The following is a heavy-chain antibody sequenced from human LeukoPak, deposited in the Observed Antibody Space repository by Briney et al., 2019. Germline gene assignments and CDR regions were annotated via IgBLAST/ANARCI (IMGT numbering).Heavy chain of an antibody. Sequence: PSETLSLTCTVSGGSISSGGYYWSWIRQHPGKGLEWIGFIYHSGSTYYNPSLMSRSTISVDTSKNQFSLKLSSVTAADTAVYFCARDATASTGAGVDPWGQGTLVTVSS. CDR1: GGSISSGGYY. CDR2: IYHSGST. J-gene: IGHJ5*02. D-gene: IGHD1-1*01. V-gene: IGHV4-31*03. CDR3: ARDATASTGAGVDP.